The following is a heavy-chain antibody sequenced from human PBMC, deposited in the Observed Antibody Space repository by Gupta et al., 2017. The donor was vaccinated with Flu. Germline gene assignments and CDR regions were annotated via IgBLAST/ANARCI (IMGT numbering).Heavy chain of an antibody. CDR1: GFTFSSYS. CDR3: AREELLGSGNADFDY. CDR2: ISSSSSYI. Sequence: EVQLVESGGGLVKPGGSLRLSCAASGFTFSSYSMNWVRQAPGKGLEWVSSISSSSSYIYYADSVKGRFTISRDNAKNSLYLQMNSLRAEDTAVYYCAREELLGSGNADFDYWGQGTLVTVSS. J-gene: IGHJ4*02. D-gene: IGHD3-10*01. V-gene: IGHV3-21*01.